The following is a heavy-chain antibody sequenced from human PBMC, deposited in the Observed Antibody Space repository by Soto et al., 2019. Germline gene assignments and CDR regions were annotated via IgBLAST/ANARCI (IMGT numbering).Heavy chain of an antibody. V-gene: IGHV3-64D*06. CDR1: GFTFSSYA. J-gene: IGHJ4*02. D-gene: IGHD2-15*01. CDR3: VKGIVVVVAATFDY. Sequence: PGGSLRLSCSVSGFTFSSYAMHWVRQAPGKGLEYVSAISSNGGSTYYADSVKGRFTISRDNSKNTLYLQMSSLRAEDTALYYCVKGIVVVVAATFDYWGQGTLVTVSS. CDR2: ISSNGGST.